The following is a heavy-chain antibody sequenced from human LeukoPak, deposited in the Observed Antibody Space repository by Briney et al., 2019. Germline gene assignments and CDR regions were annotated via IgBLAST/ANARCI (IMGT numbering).Heavy chain of an antibody. CDR3: ARKVLGSYYMDV. Sequence: ASVKVSCKASGYTFTGYYMHWVRQAPGQGLEWMGWINPNSGGTNYAQKFQGRVTMTRDTFISTAYMELSRLRSDDTAVYYCARKVLGSYYMDVWGKGTTVTVSS. J-gene: IGHJ6*03. V-gene: IGHV1-2*02. D-gene: IGHD3-16*01. CDR2: INPNSGGT. CDR1: GYTFTGYY.